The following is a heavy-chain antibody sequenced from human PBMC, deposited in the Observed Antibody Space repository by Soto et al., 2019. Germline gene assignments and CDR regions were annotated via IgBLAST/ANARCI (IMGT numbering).Heavy chain of an antibody. CDR1: GFPFTTYG. CDR2: ISYDGSNK. J-gene: IGHJ4*02. D-gene: IGHD3-10*01. V-gene: IGHV3-30*03. CDR3: VGGQYYFDY. Sequence: QVQLVESGGGVVQPGRSLRLSCAASGFPFTTYGMHWVRVGAGKGLEWGAVISYDGSNKYYADSVKGRFTISRDNSKSTLYLQMNSLRPEDTALSYCVGGQYYFDYRGQGTLVIVSS.